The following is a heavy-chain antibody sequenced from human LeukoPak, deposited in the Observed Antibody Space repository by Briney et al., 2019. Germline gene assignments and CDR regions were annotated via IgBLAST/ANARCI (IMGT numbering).Heavy chain of an antibody. CDR3: ARRRPSSIAAGGWFDP. CDR2: INHSGXX. Sequence: SETLSLTCAVYGGSFSGYYWSWIRQPPGKXXXXXXXINHSGXXXXXXXXXXXVXISVDTSKNQFSLKLSSVTAADTAVYYCARRRPSSIAAGGWFDPWGQGTLVTVSS. V-gene: IGHV4-34*01. D-gene: IGHD6-6*01. J-gene: IGHJ5*02. CDR1: GGSFSGYY.